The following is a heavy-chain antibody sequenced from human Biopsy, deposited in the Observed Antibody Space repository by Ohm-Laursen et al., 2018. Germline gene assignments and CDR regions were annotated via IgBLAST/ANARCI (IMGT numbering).Heavy chain of an antibody. CDR3: ARLGSGDYFPTFFDF. CDR2: IFYSANT. D-gene: IGHD5-12*01. V-gene: IGHV4-31*03. Sequence: SETLSLTCTVSGGSVSGYYWNWIRHHPGKGLEWIGNIFYSANTYYNPSLKSRVTISVDTSKNQFSLKLSSVTAADTAVYYCARLGSGDYFPTFFDFWGQGALVTVSS. CDR1: GGSVSGYY. J-gene: IGHJ4*02.